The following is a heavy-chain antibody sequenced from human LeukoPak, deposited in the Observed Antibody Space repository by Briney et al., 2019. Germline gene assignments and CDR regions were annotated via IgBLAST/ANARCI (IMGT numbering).Heavy chain of an antibody. CDR3: ARGSGYSYWFYDY. Sequence: SETLSLTCTVSGGSISSSSYYWGWIRQPPGKGLEWIGSIYYSGSTYYNPSLKSRVTISVDTSKNQFSLKLSSVTAADTAVYYCARGSGYSYWFYDYWGQGTLVTVSS. CDR2: IYYSGST. D-gene: IGHD5-18*01. CDR1: GGSISSSSYY. J-gene: IGHJ4*02. V-gene: IGHV4-39*01.